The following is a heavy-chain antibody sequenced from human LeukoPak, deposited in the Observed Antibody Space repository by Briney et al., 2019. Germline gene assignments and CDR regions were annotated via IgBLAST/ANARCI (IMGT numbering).Heavy chain of an antibody. CDR2: ISGSSTYT. Sequence: GGSLRLSCAASGFTFSDSYMTWIRQAPGKGLESLSYISGSSTYTNYADSVKGRFTISRDNARNSLFLQMNSLRAEDTAVYYCARPVSNGYFYDWGQGTLVTVSS. J-gene: IGHJ4*02. D-gene: IGHD3-22*01. V-gene: IGHV3-11*06. CDR1: GFTFSDSY. CDR3: ARPVSNGYFYD.